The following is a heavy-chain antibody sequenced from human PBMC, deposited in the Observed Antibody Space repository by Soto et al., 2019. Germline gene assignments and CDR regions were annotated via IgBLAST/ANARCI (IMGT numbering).Heavy chain of an antibody. CDR2: IIPILGIV. Sequence: QVQLVQSGAEVKKPGSSVKVSCKASGGTFSNYPVSWLRQAPGQGLEWMGGIIPILGIVNYAQKFQGRLTITADESTSTAYMELSSLRSEDTAVYYCARGNHRWLQLWYFDLWGRGTLVTVSS. V-gene: IGHV1-69*12. CDR3: ARGNHRWLQLWYFDL. D-gene: IGHD5-12*01. J-gene: IGHJ2*01. CDR1: GGTFSNYP.